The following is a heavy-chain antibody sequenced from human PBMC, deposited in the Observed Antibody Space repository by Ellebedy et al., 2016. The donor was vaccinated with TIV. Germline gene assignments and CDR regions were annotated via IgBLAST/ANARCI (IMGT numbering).Heavy chain of an antibody. CDR1: GFPFSSYA. CDR3: AKDPPTAMVSK. Sequence: GGSLRLSCAASGFPFSSYAMSWVRQAPGKGLEWVSAISGSGASTYYADSVKGRFTISRDNSKNTLYMQMNRLRAEDTAVYYCAKDPPTAMVSKWGQGTLVTVSS. CDR2: ISGSGAST. V-gene: IGHV3-23*01. D-gene: IGHD5-18*01. J-gene: IGHJ4*02.